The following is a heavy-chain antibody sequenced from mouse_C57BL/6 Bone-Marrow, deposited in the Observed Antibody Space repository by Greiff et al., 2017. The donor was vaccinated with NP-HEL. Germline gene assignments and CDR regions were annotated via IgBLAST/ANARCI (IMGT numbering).Heavy chain of an antibody. CDR3: ARDPVQVYYYGSSYGYYARDY. J-gene: IGHJ4*01. Sequence: VQLQQSGAELVRPGTSVKMSCKASGYTFTNYWIGWAKQRPGHGLEWIGDIYPGGGYTNYDEKFKGKATPTADKSSSIAYIQFSSLTSEDSAIYYCARDPVQVYYYGSSYGYYARDYWGQGTSVTVSS. CDR2: IYPGGGYT. CDR1: GYTFTNYW. V-gene: IGHV1-63*01. D-gene: IGHD1-1*01.